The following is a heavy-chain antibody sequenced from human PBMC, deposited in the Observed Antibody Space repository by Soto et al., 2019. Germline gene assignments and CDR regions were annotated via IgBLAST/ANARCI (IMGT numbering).Heavy chain of an antibody. CDR2: IIPIFGTA. V-gene: IGHV1-69*13. CDR3: ARDLTPNAYYDFWSGYYSPEDYYGKDV. J-gene: IGHJ6*02. CDR1: GGTFSSYA. D-gene: IGHD3-3*01. Sequence: GASVKVSCKASGGTFSSYAISWVRQAPGQGLEWMGGIIPIFGTANYAQKFQGRVTITADESTSTAYMELSSLRSEDTAEYYCARDLTPNAYYDFWSGYYSPEDYYGKDVWGQGPTVAVCS.